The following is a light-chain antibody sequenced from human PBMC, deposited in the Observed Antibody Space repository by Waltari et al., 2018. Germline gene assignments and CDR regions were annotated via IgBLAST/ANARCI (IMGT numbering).Light chain of an antibody. Sequence: SALTQPASVSGSPGQSITISCTGSSSDVGGYNYVSWYQQHPGKAPKLMTYHVSERPSGVSNRFSGSKSGNTASLTISGLQAEDEADYYCISYTTSNTWVFGGGTKLTVL. CDR1: SSDVGGYNY. J-gene: IGLJ3*02. V-gene: IGLV2-14*01. CDR3: ISYTTSNTWV. CDR2: HVS.